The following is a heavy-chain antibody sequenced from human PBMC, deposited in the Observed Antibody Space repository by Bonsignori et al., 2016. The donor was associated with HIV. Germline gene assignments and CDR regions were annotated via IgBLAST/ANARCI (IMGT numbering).Heavy chain of an antibody. V-gene: IGHV3-48*03. CDR3: ARELAGDGDGFDI. CDR2: ISSSGSTI. J-gene: IGHJ3*02. Sequence: WIRQPPGKGLEWVSYISSSGSTIYYADSVKGRFTISRDNAKKSLFLQMNSLRAEDTAVYYCARELAGDGDGFDIWGQGTMVTVSS. D-gene: IGHD7-27*01.